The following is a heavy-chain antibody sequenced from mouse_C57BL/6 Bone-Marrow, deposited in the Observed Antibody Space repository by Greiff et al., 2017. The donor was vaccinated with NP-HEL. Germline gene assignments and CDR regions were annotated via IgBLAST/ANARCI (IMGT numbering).Heavy chain of an antibody. CDR3: AKVDYYGSSLYAMDC. V-gene: IGHV2-3*01. CDR2: IWGAGST. D-gene: IGHD1-1*01. Sequence: QVQLKESGPGLVAPSQSLSITCTVSGFSLTSYGVSWVRQPPGKGLEWLGVIWGAGSTNYSSALVSRLSISKDNCKSQVFVKLDSLQTDATATYYCAKVDYYGSSLYAMDCWGQGTSVTVSS. J-gene: IGHJ4*01. CDR1: GFSLTSYG.